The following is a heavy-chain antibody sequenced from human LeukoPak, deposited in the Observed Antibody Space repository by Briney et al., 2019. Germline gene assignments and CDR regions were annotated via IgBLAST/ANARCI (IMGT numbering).Heavy chain of an antibody. Sequence: GGSLRLSCAASGFAFSTYYIHWVRQPPGKGLEWVAVISYDGSNTFYPGSVEGRFTISRDNSRNALYLQMNSLRPEDTAVYYCAKSLSSGWASYYFGYWGQGTLVTVSP. CDR3: AKSLSSGWASYYFGY. J-gene: IGHJ4*02. D-gene: IGHD6-19*01. CDR1: GFAFSTYY. CDR2: ISYDGSNT. V-gene: IGHV3-30*18.